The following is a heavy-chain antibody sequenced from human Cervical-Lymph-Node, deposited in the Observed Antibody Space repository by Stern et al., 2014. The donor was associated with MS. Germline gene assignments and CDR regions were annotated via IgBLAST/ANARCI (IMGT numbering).Heavy chain of an antibody. CDR2: TSTTSTYI. CDR1: GFTFSTYS. V-gene: IGHV3-21*01. D-gene: IGHD3-3*01. Sequence: EVQLVESGGGLFKPGGSLRLSCAASGFTFSTYSMNWVRQAPGKGLEWVSSTSTTSTYIYYADSVRGRFTISRDNAENSLYLQLNNLRDEDTAVYYCSRGWSGFDDWGQGTLVTVSS. CDR3: SRGWSGFDD. J-gene: IGHJ4*02.